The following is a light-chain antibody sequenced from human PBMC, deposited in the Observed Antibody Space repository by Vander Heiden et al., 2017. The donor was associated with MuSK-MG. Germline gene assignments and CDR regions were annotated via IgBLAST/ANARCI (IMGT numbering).Light chain of an antibody. CDR2: QDI. Sequence: SFELTQPPSVSVSPGQTATITCPADKLVDSYASWYQQKPGQSPVLVIYQDIKRPSGIPERFSGSSSGNTATLTISGTQSMDEADYFCQTWDITTVVLGGGTHLTVL. J-gene: IGLJ7*01. V-gene: IGLV3-1*01. CDR1: KLVDSY. CDR3: QTWDITTVV.